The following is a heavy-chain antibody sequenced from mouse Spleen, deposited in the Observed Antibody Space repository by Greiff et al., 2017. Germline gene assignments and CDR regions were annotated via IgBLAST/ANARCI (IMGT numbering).Heavy chain of an antibody. D-gene: IGHD2-12*01. CDR3: ARGLYYTAMDY. CDR2: INPNNGGT. CDR1: GYTFTDYY. J-gene: IGHJ4*01. Sequence: VQLQQSGPELVKPGASVKISCKASGYTFTDYYMNWVKQSHGKSLEWIGDINPNNGGTSYNQKFKGKATLTVDKSSSTAYMELRSLTSEDSAVYYCARGLYYTAMDYWGQGTSVTVSS. V-gene: IGHV1-26*01.